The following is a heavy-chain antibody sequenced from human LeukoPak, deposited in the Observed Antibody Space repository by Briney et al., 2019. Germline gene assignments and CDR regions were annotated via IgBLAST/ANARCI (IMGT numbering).Heavy chain of an antibody. J-gene: IGHJ4*02. CDR1: GGTFSSYT. CDR2: IIPILGIA. CDR3: ASAPTYYYDSSGYYYFDS. V-gene: IGHV1-69*02. D-gene: IGHD3-22*01. Sequence: VASVKVSCKASGGTFSSYTISWVRQAPGQGLEWMGRIIPILGIANYAQKFQGRVTITADKSTSTAYMELSSLRSEDTAVYYCASAPTYYYDSSGYYYFDSWGQGTLVTVSS.